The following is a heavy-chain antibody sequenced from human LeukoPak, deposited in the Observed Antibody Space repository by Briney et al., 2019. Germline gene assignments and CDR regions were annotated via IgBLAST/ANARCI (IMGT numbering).Heavy chain of an antibody. V-gene: IGHV1-8*01. CDR1: GYTFTSYD. Sequence: ASVKVSCKASGYTFTSYDINWVRQATGQGLEWMGWMNPNSGNTGYAQKFQGRVTMTRNTSISTAYMELSSLRSEDTAVYYCARGRCIWGYCSSTHWFDPWGQGTLVTVSS. CDR2: MNPNSGNT. CDR3: ARGRCIWGYCSSTHWFDP. J-gene: IGHJ5*02. D-gene: IGHD2-2*01.